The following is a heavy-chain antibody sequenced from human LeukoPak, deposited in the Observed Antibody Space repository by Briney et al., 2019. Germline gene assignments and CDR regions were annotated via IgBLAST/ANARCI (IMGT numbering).Heavy chain of an antibody. J-gene: IGHJ4*02. CDR3: ARDAVMGTTPFYFDY. Sequence: GGSLRLSCTASGFILSSYGMNWVRQAPGKGLEWVSYISSSSSNIFYADSVKGRFTISRDNAKDSLFLQMNSLRAEDTALYYCARDAVMGTTPFYFDYWGQGALVTASS. D-gene: IGHD1-1*01. CDR2: ISSSSSNI. CDR1: GFILSSYG. V-gene: IGHV3-48*01.